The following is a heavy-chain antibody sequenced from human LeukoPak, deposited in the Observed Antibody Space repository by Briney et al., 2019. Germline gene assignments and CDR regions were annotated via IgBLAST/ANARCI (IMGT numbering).Heavy chain of an antibody. CDR2: IYYSGGT. J-gene: IGHJ1*01. V-gene: IGHV4-39*01. D-gene: IGHD3-22*01. Sequence: SETLSLTCTIFGDSVSRSDSYWDWIRQPPGKGLEWIGTIYYSGGTYYSPSLKSRVTLSVDMSNNQFSLTLSSVTAADTALYFCARRRYYDSSGYLEWGQGTLVTVSS. CDR1: GDSVSRSDSY. CDR3: ARRRYYDSSGYLE.